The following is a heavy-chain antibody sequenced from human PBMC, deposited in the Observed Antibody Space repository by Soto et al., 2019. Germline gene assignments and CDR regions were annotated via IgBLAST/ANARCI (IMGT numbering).Heavy chain of an antibody. CDR1: GGSISSGDYY. D-gene: IGHD6-13*01. Sequence: SETLSLTCTVSGGSISSGDYYWSWIRQHPGKGLEWTGYIYYSGSTYYNPSLKSRVSISVDTSKNQFSLKLSSVTAADTAVYYCARKRSSSWYDYWGRGTLVTVSS. CDR3: ARKRSSSWYDY. J-gene: IGHJ4*02. V-gene: IGHV4-31*03. CDR2: IYYSGST.